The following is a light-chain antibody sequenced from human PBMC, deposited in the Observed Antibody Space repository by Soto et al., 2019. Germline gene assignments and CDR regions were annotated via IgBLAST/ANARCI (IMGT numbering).Light chain of an antibody. J-gene: IGKJ1*01. CDR2: GAS. V-gene: IGKV3-15*01. CDR3: QQYNNWPWT. Sequence: EIVMTQSPATLSVSPGGRATLSCRASQSISDTLSWYQQKPGQAPRPLIHGASTRATGFPARFSGSGSGTDFTLTISSLQSEDFAVYYCQQYNNWPWTFGQGTQVEIK. CDR1: QSISDT.